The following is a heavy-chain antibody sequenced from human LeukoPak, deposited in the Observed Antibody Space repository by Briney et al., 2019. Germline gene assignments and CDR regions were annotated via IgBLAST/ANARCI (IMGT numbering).Heavy chain of an antibody. CDR2: IYYSGST. D-gene: IGHD3-3*01. Sequence: PSEPLSLTCTVSGGSISSYYWSWLRQPPGKGLEWIGYIYYSGSTNYNPSLKSRVTISVDTSKNQFSLKLSSVTAADTAVYYCARGAYDPTYYMHVWVKGTTVTVSS. V-gene: IGHV4-59*01. J-gene: IGHJ6*03. CDR1: GGSISSYY. CDR3: ARGAYDPTYYMHV.